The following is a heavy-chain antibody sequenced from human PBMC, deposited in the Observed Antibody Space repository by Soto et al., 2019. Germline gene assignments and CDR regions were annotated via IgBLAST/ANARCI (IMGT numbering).Heavy chain of an antibody. CDR2: IWYDGSNK. Sequence: QVQLVESGGGVVQPGRSLRLSCAASGFTFSSYGMHWVHQAPGKGLEWVAVIWYDGSNKYYADSVKGRFTISRDNSKNTLYLQMNSLRAEDTAVYYCARDTPHPYSSSWTGIFDYWGQGTLVTVSS. CDR3: ARDTPHPYSSSWTGIFDY. V-gene: IGHV3-33*01. J-gene: IGHJ4*02. D-gene: IGHD6-13*01. CDR1: GFTFSSYG.